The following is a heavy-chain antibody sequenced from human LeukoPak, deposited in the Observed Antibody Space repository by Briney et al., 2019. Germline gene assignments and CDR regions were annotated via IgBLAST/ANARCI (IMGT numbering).Heavy chain of an antibody. CDR1: GFTFSSYA. Sequence: GGSLRLSCAASGFTFSSYAMHWVRQVPGEGLEWVAVISYDGSNKYYADSVKGRFTISRDNSKNTLYLQMNSLRAEDTAVYYCARALLAAAGTYYFDYWGQGTLVTVSS. CDR3: ARALLAAAGTYYFDY. CDR2: ISYDGSNK. D-gene: IGHD6-13*01. J-gene: IGHJ4*02. V-gene: IGHV3-30-3*01.